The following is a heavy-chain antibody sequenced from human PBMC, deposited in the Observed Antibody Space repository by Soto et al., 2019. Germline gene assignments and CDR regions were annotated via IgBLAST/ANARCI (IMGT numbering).Heavy chain of an antibody. CDR2: TYYRSKWYN. V-gene: IGHV6-1*01. D-gene: IGHD6-13*01. J-gene: IGHJ6*02. CDR1: GDSVSSNSAA. CDR3: ARESWVAAAGTTDYYYYGMDV. Sequence: SQTLSLTCAISGDSVSSNSAAWNWIGQSPSRGLEWLGRTYYRSKWYNDYAVSVKSRITINPDTSKNQFSLQLNSVTPEDTAVYYCARESWVAAAGTTDYYYYGMDVWGQGTTVTVSS.